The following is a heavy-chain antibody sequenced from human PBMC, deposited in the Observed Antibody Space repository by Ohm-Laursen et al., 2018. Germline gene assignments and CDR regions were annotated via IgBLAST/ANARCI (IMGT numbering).Heavy chain of an antibody. CDR1: GYTFSDYY. CDR3: AADYGDYVFNY. Sequence: ATVKISCKASGYTFSDYYMHWVRQAPGQGLEWMGRINPNSGGTNYAQKFQGRVTMTRDTSISTAYMELSRLRSDDTAVYYCAADYGDYVFNYWGQGTLVTVSS. CDR2: INPNSGGT. D-gene: IGHD4-17*01. J-gene: IGHJ4*02. V-gene: IGHV1-2*06.